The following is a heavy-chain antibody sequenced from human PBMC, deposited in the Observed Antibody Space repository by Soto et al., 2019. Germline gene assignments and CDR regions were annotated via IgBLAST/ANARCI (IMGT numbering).Heavy chain of an antibody. CDR2: INPTGVNT. CDR3: VRSYYDSNGFSLYQFDY. V-gene: IGHV1-46*01. J-gene: IGHJ4*02. D-gene: IGHD3-22*01. CDR1: GYTFSSYY. Sequence: ASVKVSCKASGYTFSSYYIHWVRQAPGQGLEWMGIINPTGVNTTYAQKFQGRVTMTRDTSTSTVYIDMSSLRSEDTAVYYCVRSYYDSNGFSLYQFDYWGQGTRVTVSS.